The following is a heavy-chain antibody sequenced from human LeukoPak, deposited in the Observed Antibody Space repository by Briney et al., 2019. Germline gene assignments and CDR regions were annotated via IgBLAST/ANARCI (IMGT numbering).Heavy chain of an antibody. CDR3: ARAVSMGVTGAFDI. CDR1: GGTLSSYA. V-gene: IGHV1-69*05. J-gene: IGHJ3*02. CDR2: IIPIFGTA. D-gene: IGHD2-21*02. Sequence: GASVKVSCKASGGTLSSYAISWVRQAPGQGLEWMGGIIPIFGTANYAQKFQGRVTITTDESTSTAYMELSSLRSEDTAVYYCARAVSMGVTGAFDIWGQGTMVTVSS.